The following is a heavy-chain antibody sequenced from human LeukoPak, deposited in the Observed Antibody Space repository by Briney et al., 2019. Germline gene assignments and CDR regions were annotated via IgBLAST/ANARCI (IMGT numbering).Heavy chain of an antibody. J-gene: IGHJ5*02. CDR2: IHYSGST. Sequence: RSSETLSLTCTVSGGSVSSGNYYWNWLRQPPGKGLECIGYIHYSGSTYYNPSLKSRVTISVDTSKNQFSLKLSSVTAADTAVYYCVRGRGTAVTTGNWFDPWGQGTLVTVSS. D-gene: IGHD4-17*01. CDR3: VRGRGTAVTTGNWFDP. V-gene: IGHV4-30-4*01. CDR1: GGSVSSGNYY.